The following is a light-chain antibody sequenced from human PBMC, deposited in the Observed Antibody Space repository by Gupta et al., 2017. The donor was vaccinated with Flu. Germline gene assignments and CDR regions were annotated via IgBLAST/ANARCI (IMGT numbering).Light chain of an antibody. Sequence: YELAQAPSVSVSPGQTAVITCSGDVLTEAFVYWYQQKAGQAPVLVIFKDSERPSGIPDRFSGSSSDTTATLTISGVQADDAADYYCQTADSDYNWIFGGGTRLTV. V-gene: IGLV3-25*03. CDR3: QTADSDYNWI. J-gene: IGLJ3*02. CDR2: KDS. CDR1: VLTEAF.